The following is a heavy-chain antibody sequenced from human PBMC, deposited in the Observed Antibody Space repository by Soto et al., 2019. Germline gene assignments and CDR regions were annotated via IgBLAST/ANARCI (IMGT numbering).Heavy chain of an antibody. J-gene: IGHJ4*02. CDR3: ARDRRANYDILTGPAHDY. D-gene: IGHD3-9*01. Sequence: GASVKVSCKASGYTFTSYGISWVRQAPGQGLEWMGWISAYNGNTNYAQKLQGRVTMTTDTSTSTAYMELRSLRSDDTAVYYCARDRRANYDILTGPAHDYWGQGTLVTVSS. CDR2: ISAYNGNT. V-gene: IGHV1-18*01. CDR1: GYTFTSYG.